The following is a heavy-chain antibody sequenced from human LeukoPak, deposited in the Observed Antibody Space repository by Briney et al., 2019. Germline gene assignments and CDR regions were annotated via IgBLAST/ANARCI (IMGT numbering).Heavy chain of an antibody. D-gene: IGHD2-2*02. Sequence: GGSLRLSCAASGFTFSDYYMSWIRQAPGKGLEWVSYISSSGSTIYYADSVKGRFTISRDNAKNSLYLQMNSLRAEDTAVYYCAKDWGYCSSTSCYILSAGFDYWGQGTLVTVSS. J-gene: IGHJ4*02. CDR3: AKDWGYCSSTSCYILSAGFDY. CDR1: GFTFSDYY. V-gene: IGHV3-11*04. CDR2: ISSSGSTI.